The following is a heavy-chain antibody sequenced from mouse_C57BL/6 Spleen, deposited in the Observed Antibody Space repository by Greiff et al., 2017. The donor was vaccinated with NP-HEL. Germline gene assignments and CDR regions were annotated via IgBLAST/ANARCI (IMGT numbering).Heavy chain of an antibody. Sequence: QVQLQQPGTELVRPGSSVKLSCKASGYTFTSYWMHWVKQRPIQGLEWIGNIDPSDSETHYNQKFKDKATLTVDKSSSTAYMQLSSLTSEDSAVYYCASTTTVVANYFDYWGQGTTLTVSS. CDR2: IDPSDSET. CDR1: GYTFTSYW. D-gene: IGHD1-1*01. V-gene: IGHV1-52*01. J-gene: IGHJ2*01. CDR3: ASTTTVVANYFDY.